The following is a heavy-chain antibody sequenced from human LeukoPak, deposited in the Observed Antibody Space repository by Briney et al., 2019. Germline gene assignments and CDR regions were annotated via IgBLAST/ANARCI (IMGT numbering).Heavy chain of an antibody. CDR3: ARDNSQYQLLHLFDS. V-gene: IGHV4-31*03. J-gene: IGHJ5*01. Sequence: SETLSLTCTVAGGSISSGGYYWSWIRQHPGKGLEWIGYIYYSGSTYYNPSLKSRVTISVDTSKNQFSLKLSSVTAADTAVYYCARDNSQYQLLHLFDSWGQGTLVTGSS. D-gene: IGHD1-7*01. CDR1: GGSISSGGYY. CDR2: IYYSGST.